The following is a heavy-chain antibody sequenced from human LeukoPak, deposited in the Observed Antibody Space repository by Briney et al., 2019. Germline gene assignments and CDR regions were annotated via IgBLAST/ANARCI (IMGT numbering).Heavy chain of an antibody. V-gene: IGHV3-66*02. Sequence: GGSPRLSCAASGFTVSSNYMSWVRQAPGKGLEWVSVIYSGGSTYYADSVKGRFTISRDNSKNTLYLQMNSLRAEDTAVYYCARVGPYDFWSGYYLDYWGQGTLVTVSS. CDR3: ARVGPYDFWSGYYLDY. CDR1: GFTVSSNY. D-gene: IGHD3-3*01. J-gene: IGHJ4*02. CDR2: IYSGGST.